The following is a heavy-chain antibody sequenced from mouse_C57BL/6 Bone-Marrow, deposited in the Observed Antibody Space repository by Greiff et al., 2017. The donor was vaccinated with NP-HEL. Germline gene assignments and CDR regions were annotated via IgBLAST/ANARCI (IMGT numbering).Heavy chain of an antibody. J-gene: IGHJ2*01. D-gene: IGHD4-1*01. CDR1: EYEFPSHD. CDR2: INRDGGST. CDR3: ARQKTGGFDY. Sequence: EVKLMESGGGLVQPGESLKLSCESNEYEFPSHDMSWVRKTPEKRLELVAAINRDGGSTYYPDTMERRFIISRDNTKKTLYLQISSLRSEDTALYYCARQKTGGFDYWGQGTTLTVSS. V-gene: IGHV5-2*01.